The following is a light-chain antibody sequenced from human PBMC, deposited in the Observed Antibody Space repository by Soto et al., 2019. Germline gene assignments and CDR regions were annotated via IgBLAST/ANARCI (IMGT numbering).Light chain of an antibody. CDR1: QSVSSN. Sequence: EIVMTQSQDTLSVSPGERATLSCRASQSVSSNVAWYQQKPGQAPRLLIYGASTRATGIPARFSGSGSGTEFTLHISSLQPEDFAVYYCQWYNNWDPPPTSLFGGGTKVDIK. V-gene: IGKV3-15*01. J-gene: IGKJ4*01. CDR3: QWYNNWDPPPTSL. CDR2: GAS.